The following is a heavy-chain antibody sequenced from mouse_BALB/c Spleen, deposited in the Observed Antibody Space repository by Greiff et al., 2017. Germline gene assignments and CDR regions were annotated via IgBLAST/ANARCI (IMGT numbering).Heavy chain of an antibody. D-gene: IGHD2-1*01. J-gene: IGHJ4*01. Sequence: VQLVESGPGLVAPSQSLSITCTVSGFSLTSYGVHWVRQPPGKGLEWLGVIWAGGSTNYNSALMSRLSISKDNSKSQVFLKMNSLQTDDTAMYYCARSLYGNYYAMDYWGQGTSVTVSS. V-gene: IGHV2-9*02. CDR3: ARSLYGNYYAMDY. CDR1: GFSLTSYG. CDR2: IWAGGST.